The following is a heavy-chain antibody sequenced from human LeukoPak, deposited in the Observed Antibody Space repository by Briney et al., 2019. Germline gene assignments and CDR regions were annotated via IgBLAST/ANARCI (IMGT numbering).Heavy chain of an antibody. CDR1: GGTFSSYA. D-gene: IGHD3-10*01. CDR3: ARSYGSGTYYHLFDY. J-gene: IGHJ4*02. Sequence: SVKVSCKASGGTFSSYAISWVRQAPGQGLEWMGGIIPIFGTANYAQKFQGRVTITADKSTSTAYMELSSLRSEDMAVYYCARSYGSGTYYHLFDYWGQGTLVTVSS. CDR2: IIPIFGTA. V-gene: IGHV1-69*06.